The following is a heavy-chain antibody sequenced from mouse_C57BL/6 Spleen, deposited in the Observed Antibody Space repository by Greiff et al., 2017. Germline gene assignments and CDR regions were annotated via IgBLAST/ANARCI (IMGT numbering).Heavy chain of an antibody. V-gene: IGHV1-15*01. J-gene: IGHJ2*01. D-gene: IGHD3-2*02. Sequence: QVQLQYGAELVRPGASVTLSCKASGYTFTDYEMHWVKQTPVHGLEWIGAIDPETGGTAYNQKFKGKAILTADKSSSTAYMELRSLTSEDSAVYYCTREGGRAQEDFDYWGQGTTLTVSS. CDR3: TREGGRAQEDFDY. CDR1: GYTFTDYE. CDR2: IDPETGGT.